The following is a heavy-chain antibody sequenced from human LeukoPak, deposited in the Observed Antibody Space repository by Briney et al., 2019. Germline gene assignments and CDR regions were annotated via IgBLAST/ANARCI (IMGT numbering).Heavy chain of an antibody. CDR1: GYTFTGYY. CDR2: INPNSGGT. CDR3: ARDGSSSRNFDY. V-gene: IGHV1-2*02. J-gene: IGHJ4*02. Sequence: ASVKVSCKASGYTFTGYYMHWVRQAPGQELEWMGWINPNSGGTNYAQKFQGRVTMTRDTSISTAYTELSRLRSDDTAVYYCARDGSSSRNFDYWGQGTLVTVSS. D-gene: IGHD6-6*01.